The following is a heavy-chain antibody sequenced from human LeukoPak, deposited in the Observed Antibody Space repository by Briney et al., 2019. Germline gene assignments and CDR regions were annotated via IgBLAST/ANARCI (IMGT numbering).Heavy chain of an antibody. D-gene: IGHD2-15*01. V-gene: IGHV4-31*03. CDR3: ARGRELGVAVVVATLISAFDY. J-gene: IGHJ4*02. CDR1: GGSISSGGYY. CDR2: IYYSGST. Sequence: TLSLTCTVSGGSISSGGYYWSWIRPHPGKGLEWIGYIYYSGSTYYNPSLKSRVTISADTSKNQFSLKLSSVTAADTAVYYCARGRELGVAVVVATLISAFDYWGQGTLVTVSS.